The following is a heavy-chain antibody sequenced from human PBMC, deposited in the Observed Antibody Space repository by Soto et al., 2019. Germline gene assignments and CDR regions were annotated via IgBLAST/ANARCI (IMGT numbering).Heavy chain of an antibody. D-gene: IGHD3-22*01. CDR3: AIHYYYDSSGYYPFDY. Sequence: PGGSLRLSCAASGFTFDDYAMHWVRQAPGKGLEWVSGISWNSGSIGYADSVKGRFTISRDNAKNSLYLQMNSLRAEDTALHYCAIHYYYDSSGYYPFDYWGQGTLVTVSS. CDR2: ISWNSGSI. J-gene: IGHJ4*02. CDR1: GFTFDDYA. V-gene: IGHV3-9*01.